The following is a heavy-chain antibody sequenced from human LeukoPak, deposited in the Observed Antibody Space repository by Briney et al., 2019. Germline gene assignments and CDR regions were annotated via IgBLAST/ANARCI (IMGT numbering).Heavy chain of an antibody. CDR1: GYTFTSYD. V-gene: IGHV1-2*02. CDR3: ARAQNYDFWSGLY. Sequence: ASVKVSCKASGYTFTSYDINWVRQATGQGLEWMGWMNPNSGGTNYAQKFQGRVTMTRDTSISTAYMELSRLRSDDTAVYYCARAQNYDFWSGLYWGQGTLVTVSS. D-gene: IGHD3-3*01. CDR2: MNPNSGGT. J-gene: IGHJ4*02.